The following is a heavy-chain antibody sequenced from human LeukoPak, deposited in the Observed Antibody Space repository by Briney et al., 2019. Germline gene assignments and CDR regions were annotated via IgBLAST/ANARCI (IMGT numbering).Heavy chain of an antibody. D-gene: IGHD3-16*02. J-gene: IGHJ4*02. CDR2: ISGGGGST. V-gene: IGHV3-23*01. CDR3: ARDQGYDYVWGSNRYGY. CDR1: GFTFNSHA. Sequence: AGGSLRLSCAASGFTFNSHAMSWVHQAPGKGLEWVSAISGGGGSTYYADFVKGRFTISRDNSKNTLSLQMNSLRVEDTAVYYCARDQGYDYVWGSNRYGYWGQGTLVTVSS.